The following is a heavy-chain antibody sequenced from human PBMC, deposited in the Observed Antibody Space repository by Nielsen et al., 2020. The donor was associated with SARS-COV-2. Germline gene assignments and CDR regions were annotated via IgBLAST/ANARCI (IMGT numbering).Heavy chain of an antibody. J-gene: IGHJ4*02. CDR1: GFTFSSYG. D-gene: IGHD5-24*01. CDR3: TSEMAT. Sequence: GGSLRLSCAASGFTFSSYGMHWVRQAPGKGLEWVALISNDESKIYYSDSVKGRFTISRDNSNKSLYLQMNSLRSEDTAVYYCTSEMATWGQGTPVTVSS. V-gene: IGHV3-30*03. CDR2: ISNDESKI.